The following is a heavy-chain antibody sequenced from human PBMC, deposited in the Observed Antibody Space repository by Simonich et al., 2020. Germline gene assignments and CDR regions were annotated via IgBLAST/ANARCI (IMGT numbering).Heavy chain of an antibody. V-gene: IGHV1-2*02. CDR3: ARVSGGTAMVTSTFDI. J-gene: IGHJ3*02. Sequence: QVQLVQSGAEVKKPGASVKVSCKASGYTFTGYYMHWVRQAPGQGLVWMGWINPNSGATNYAQKVQGRVTMTRDTSTSTAYMELSRLRSDDTAVYYCARVSGGTAMVTSTFDIWGQGTMVTVSS. D-gene: IGHD5-18*01. CDR1: GYTFTGYY. CDR2: INPNSGAT.